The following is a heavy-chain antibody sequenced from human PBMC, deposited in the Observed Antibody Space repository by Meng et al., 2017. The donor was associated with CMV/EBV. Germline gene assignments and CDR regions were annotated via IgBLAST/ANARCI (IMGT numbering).Heavy chain of an antibody. CDR2: ISSSSSYI. CDR1: FSSYS. CDR3: ARDPSGCSGGSCYPALFDY. J-gene: IGHJ4*02. V-gene: IGHV3-21*01. D-gene: IGHD2-15*01. Sequence: FSSYSMNWVRQAPGKGLEWVSSISSSSSYIYYADSVKGRFTISRDNAKNSLYLQMNSLRAEDTAVYYCARDPSGCSGGSCYPALFDYWGQGALVTVSS.